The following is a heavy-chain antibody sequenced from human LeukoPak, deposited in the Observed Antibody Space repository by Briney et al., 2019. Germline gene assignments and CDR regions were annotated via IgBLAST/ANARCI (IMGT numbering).Heavy chain of an antibody. CDR3: AKRDVVGYCSGGNCYPFDY. D-gene: IGHD2-15*01. J-gene: IGHJ4*02. CDR2: ISYDGSNK. Sequence: GGSLRLSCAASGFTFSSYAMHWVRQAPGKGLEWVAVISYDGSNKYYADSVKGRFTISRDNSKNTLYLQMNSLRAEDTAVYYCAKRDVVGYCSGGNCYPFDYWGQGTLVTVSS. CDR1: GFTFSSYA. V-gene: IGHV3-30*04.